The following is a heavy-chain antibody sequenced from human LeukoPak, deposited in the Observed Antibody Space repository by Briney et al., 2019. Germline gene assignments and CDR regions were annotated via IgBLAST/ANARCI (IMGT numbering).Heavy chain of an antibody. CDR2: FFFGGST. CDR3: ARRRYISGQIDY. CDR1: GGSIRSYY. J-gene: IGHJ4*02. Sequence: SETLSLTCTVSGGSIRSYYWSWIRQPPGKGLEWIGCFFFGGSTDYNPSLQSRVTISVDTSKNQLSLRVSSVTTSDTAVYYCARRRYISGQIDYWGQGTLVTVSS. D-gene: IGHD6-19*01. V-gene: IGHV4-59*08.